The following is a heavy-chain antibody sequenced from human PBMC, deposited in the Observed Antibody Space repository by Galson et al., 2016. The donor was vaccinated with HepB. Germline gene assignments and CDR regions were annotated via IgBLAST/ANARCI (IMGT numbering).Heavy chain of an antibody. V-gene: IGHV4-61*02. J-gene: IGHJ4*02. CDR3: ARDYFYGSGDYFDY. Sequence: TLSLTCNVSGGSMSGSIYWNWIRQPAGKGLEWIGRIYISGSTNYNPSLKSRVTISLDTSKNEFSLKMTSVTAADTAVYYCARDYFYGSGDYFDYWGQGILVAVSS. CDR2: IYISGST. D-gene: IGHD3-10*01. CDR1: GGSMSGSIY.